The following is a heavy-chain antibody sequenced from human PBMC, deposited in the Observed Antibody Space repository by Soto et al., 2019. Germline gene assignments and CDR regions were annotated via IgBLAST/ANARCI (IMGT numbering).Heavy chain of an antibody. CDR1: GGSISSGDYY. D-gene: IGHD6-13*01. CDR3: ARDRRVAAAGREWFDP. V-gene: IGHV4-30-4*01. CDR2: IYYSGST. J-gene: IGHJ5*02. Sequence: QVQLQESGPGLVKPSQTLSLTCTVSGGSISSGDYYWSWIRQPPGKGLEWIGYIYYSGSTYYNPALKRRVTISXXTXKXXCSLTLSSVTAADTAVYYCARDRRVAAAGREWFDPWGQGTLVTVSS.